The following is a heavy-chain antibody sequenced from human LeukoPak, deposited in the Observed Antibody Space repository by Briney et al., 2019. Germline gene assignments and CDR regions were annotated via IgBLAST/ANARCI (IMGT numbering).Heavy chain of an antibody. V-gene: IGHV4-34*01. Sequence: GSLGLSCAASGFTFSSYSMNWIRQPPGKGLEWIGEINHSGSTNYNPSLKSRVTISVDTSKNQFSLKLSSVTAADTAVYYCARGHIAAAGTLGFDYYYGMDVWGQGTTVTVSS. CDR1: GFTFSSYS. J-gene: IGHJ6*02. CDR3: ARGHIAAAGTLGFDYYYGMDV. D-gene: IGHD6-13*01. CDR2: INHSGST.